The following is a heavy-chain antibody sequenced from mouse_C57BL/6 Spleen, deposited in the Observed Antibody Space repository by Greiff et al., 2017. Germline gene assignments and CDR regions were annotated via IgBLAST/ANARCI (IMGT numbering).Heavy chain of an antibody. V-gene: IGHV7-3*01. Sequence: EVNVVESGGGLVQPGGSLSLSCAASGFPFTDYYMSWVRQPPGKALEWLGFIRNKANGYTTEYSASVKGRFTISRDTSQSILYLQMHALRAEDSATYYCARLYGNYVWYFDVWGTGTTVTVAS. CDR1: GFPFTDYY. CDR3: ARLYGNYVWYFDV. CDR2: IRNKANGYTT. J-gene: IGHJ1*03. D-gene: IGHD2-1*01.